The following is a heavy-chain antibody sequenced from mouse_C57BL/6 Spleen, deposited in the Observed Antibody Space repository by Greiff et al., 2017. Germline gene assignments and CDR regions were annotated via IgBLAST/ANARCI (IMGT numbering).Heavy chain of an antibody. J-gene: IGHJ3*01. D-gene: IGHD4-1*01. V-gene: IGHV1-53*01. CDR2: INPSNGGT. CDR3: ARNGLDWDGFAY. CDR1: GYTFTSYW. Sequence: QVQLQQSGTELVKPGASVKLSCKASGYTFTSYWMHWVKQRPGQGLEWIGNINPSNGGTNYNEKFKSKATLTVDKSSSTAYMQLSSLTSEDSAVYYCARNGLDWDGFAYWGQGTLVTVSA.